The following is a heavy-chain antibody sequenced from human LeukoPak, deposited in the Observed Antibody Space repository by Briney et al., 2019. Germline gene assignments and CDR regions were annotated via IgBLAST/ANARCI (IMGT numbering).Heavy chain of an antibody. CDR3: ARVRTFRIAAVYYMDV. D-gene: IGHD6-13*01. J-gene: IGHJ6*03. V-gene: IGHV1-18*01. CDR2: ISAYNGNT. Sequence: GASVKVSYKASGYTFTSYGISWVRQAPGQGLEWMGWISAYNGNTNYAQKLQGRVTMTTDTSTSTAYMELRSLRSDDTAVYYCARVRTFRIAAVYYMDVWGKGTTVTVSS. CDR1: GYTFTSYG.